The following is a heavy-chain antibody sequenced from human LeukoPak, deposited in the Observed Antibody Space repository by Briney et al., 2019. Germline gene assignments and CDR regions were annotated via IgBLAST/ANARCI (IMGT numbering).Heavy chain of an antibody. D-gene: IGHD3-9*01. J-gene: IGHJ6*02. CDR1: GYTFTGYY. CDR3: ASVSYDILSDYGMDV. V-gene: IGHV1-46*01. Sequence: ASVKVSCKASGYTFTGYYTHWVRQAPGQGLEWLGIINPSGGSTSYAQKFQGRVTMTRDASTSTVYMELSSLRSEDTAVYYCASVSYDILSDYGMDVWGQGTTVTVSS. CDR2: INPSGGST.